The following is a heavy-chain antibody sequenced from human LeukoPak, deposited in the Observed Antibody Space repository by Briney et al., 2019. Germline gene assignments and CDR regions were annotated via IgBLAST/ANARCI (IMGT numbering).Heavy chain of an antibody. CDR1: GGSPSMVT. CDR3: ARLAVCSGFWCTRTVY. V-gene: IGHV4-59*08. D-gene: IGHD2-15*01. J-gene: IGHJ4*02. CDR2: IHDSGST. Sequence: SETLSLTCTVSGGSPSMVTSGSIRQPPGKGLEWIGYIHDSGSTKYNPSLKSRVTISVDTSKKQFSLRLNSVTSADTAVYSWARLAVCSGFWCTRTVYRGQGTLVTVSS.